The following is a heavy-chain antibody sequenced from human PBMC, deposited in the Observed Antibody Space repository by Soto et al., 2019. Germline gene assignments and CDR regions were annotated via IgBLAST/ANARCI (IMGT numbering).Heavy chain of an antibody. D-gene: IGHD3-10*01. CDR2: ISAYNGNT. CDR3: ARFGVVRGVINYYGTDV. CDR1: GYTFTSYG. Sequence: ASVKVSCKASGYTFTSYGISWVRQAPGQVLEWMGWISAYNGNTNYAQKLQGRVTMTTDTSTSTAYMELRSLRSDDTAVYYCARFGVVRGVINYYGTDVWGQGTTVTVSS. V-gene: IGHV1-18*04. J-gene: IGHJ6*02.